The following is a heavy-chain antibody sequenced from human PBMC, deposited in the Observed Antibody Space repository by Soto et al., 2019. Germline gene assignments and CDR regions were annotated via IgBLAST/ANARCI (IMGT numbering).Heavy chain of an antibody. D-gene: IGHD3-22*01. CDR1: GYSFTSYW. CDR3: ARVGGYYDSSGYPTTDSVDY. CDR2: IYPGDSEI. Sequence: PGESLKISCKGSGYSFTSYWIGWVRQMPGKGLEWMGIIYPGDSEIRYSPSFQGQITISVDKSINTAYLQWSSLRAEDTAVYYCARVGGYYDSSGYPTTDSVDYWGQGTLVTVSS. V-gene: IGHV5-51*01. J-gene: IGHJ4*02.